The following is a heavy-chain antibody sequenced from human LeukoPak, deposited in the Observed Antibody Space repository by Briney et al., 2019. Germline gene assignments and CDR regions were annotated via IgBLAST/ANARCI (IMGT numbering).Heavy chain of an antibody. J-gene: IGHJ4*02. CDR2: ISISSSYI. D-gene: IGHD1-26*01. Sequence: GSLRLSCTASGFTFSSYTMSWVRQAPGKGLEWVSSISISSSYIYYADSVKGRFTISRDNAKKSLYLQMSSLRAEDTAVYYCARVQPWEQLPPDYWGQGTLVTVSS. CDR3: ARVQPWEQLPPDY. V-gene: IGHV3-21*01. CDR1: GFTFSSYT.